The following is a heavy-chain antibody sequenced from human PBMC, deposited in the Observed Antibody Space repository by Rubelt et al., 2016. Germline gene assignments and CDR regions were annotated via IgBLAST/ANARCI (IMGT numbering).Heavy chain of an antibody. Sequence: QVQLQQWGAGLLKPSETLSLTCAVYGGSLSGYYWSWIRQSPGKGLEWIGESNPSGSTNYNPSLKSRVTISVDTSANQFSLNRRLMPAPDTAVYYCATVGRSPGSGTYYPNWFDPWGQGTLVTVSS. J-gene: IGHJ5*02. CDR1: GGSLSGYY. D-gene: IGHD3-10*01. CDR2: SNPSGST. CDR3: ATVGRSPGSGTYYPNWFDP. V-gene: IGHV4-34*01.